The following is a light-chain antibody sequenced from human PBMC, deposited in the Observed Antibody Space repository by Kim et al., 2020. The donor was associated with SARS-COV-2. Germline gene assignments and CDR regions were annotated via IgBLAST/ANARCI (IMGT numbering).Light chain of an antibody. J-gene: IGKJ5*01. CDR3: QQYYSYPIT. CDR1: QGISRY. CDR2: AAS. Sequence: ASTGDRVTITCRASQGISRYLAWYQQKPGKAPKLLIYAASTLQSGVPTRFSGSGSGTDFTLTISRLQSEDFATYYCQQYYSYPITFGQGTRLEIK. V-gene: IGKV1-8*01.